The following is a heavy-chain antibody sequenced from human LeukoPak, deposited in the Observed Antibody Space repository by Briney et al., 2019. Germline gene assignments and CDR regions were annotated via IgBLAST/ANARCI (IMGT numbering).Heavy chain of an antibody. CDR1: GFTFDDYA. CDR2: ISWNSGSI. Sequence: GRSLRLSCAASGFTFDDYAMHWVRQAPGKGLEWVSGISWNSGSIGYADSVKGRFTISRDNAKNSLYLQMNSLRAEDMALYYCAKDASGSYPSYFDYWGQGTLVTVSS. D-gene: IGHD3-10*01. V-gene: IGHV3-9*03. J-gene: IGHJ4*02. CDR3: AKDASGSYPSYFDY.